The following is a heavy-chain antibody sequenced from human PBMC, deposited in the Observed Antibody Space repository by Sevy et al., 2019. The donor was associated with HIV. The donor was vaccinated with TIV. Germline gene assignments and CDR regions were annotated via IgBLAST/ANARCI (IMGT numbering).Heavy chain of an antibody. V-gene: IGHV3-21*01. J-gene: IGHJ4*02. Sequence: GGSLRLSCAASGFTFSSYSMNWVHQAPGKGLEWVSSISSSSSYIYYADSVKGRFTISRDNAKNSLYLQMNSLRAEDTAVYYCARGLERYCSGGSCYFRPYFDYWGQGTLVTVSS. CDR1: GFTFSSYS. CDR3: ARGLERYCSGGSCYFRPYFDY. CDR2: ISSSSSYI. D-gene: IGHD2-15*01.